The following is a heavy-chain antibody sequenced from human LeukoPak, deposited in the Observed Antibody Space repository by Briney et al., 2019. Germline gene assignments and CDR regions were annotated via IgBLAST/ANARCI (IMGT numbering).Heavy chain of an antibody. V-gene: IGHV1-2*02. CDR3: ARGRSGSGSYSWVY. J-gene: IGHJ4*02. Sequence: GASVKVSCKASGYTFTVYYMHWMRQAPAQGIELMGWINLNSGGTNYAQKFLGRVTMTRDTSISTAYLELSRLRSDDTAVYYCARGRSGSGSYSWVYWGQGTLVTVSS. D-gene: IGHD3-10*01. CDR2: INLNSGGT. CDR1: GYTFTVYY.